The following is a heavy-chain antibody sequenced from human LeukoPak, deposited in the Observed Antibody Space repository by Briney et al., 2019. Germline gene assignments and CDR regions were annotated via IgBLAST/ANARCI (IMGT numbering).Heavy chain of an antibody. CDR1: GVSISTSVYY. V-gene: IGHV4-39*07. D-gene: IGHD2-15*01. CDR3: ASNGYGNIDY. CDR2: IYSSGTT. Sequence: SETLSLTCSVSGVSISTSVYYWGWIRQSPGWGPEWIGTIYSSGTTFYNPSLESRVTISLGVSTSSDTSENRFSLRMVSVTAADTAVYYCASNGYGNIDYWGLGTLVTVSS. J-gene: IGHJ4*02.